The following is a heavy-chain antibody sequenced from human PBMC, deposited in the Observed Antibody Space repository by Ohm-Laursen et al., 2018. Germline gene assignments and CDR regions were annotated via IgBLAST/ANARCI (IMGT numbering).Heavy chain of an antibody. CDR3: ARDGVAAAGRLNY. J-gene: IGHJ4*02. D-gene: IGHD6-13*01. V-gene: IGHV4-4*07. CDR1: GDSINNYY. Sequence: SDTLSLTCTVSGDSINNYYWSWIRQPAGKGLEWIGRMYATGSSNYNPSLNSRVTMSVDTSKNQFSLKLRYVTAADTAVYYCARDGVAAAGRLNYWGQGTLVTVSS. CDR2: MYATGSS.